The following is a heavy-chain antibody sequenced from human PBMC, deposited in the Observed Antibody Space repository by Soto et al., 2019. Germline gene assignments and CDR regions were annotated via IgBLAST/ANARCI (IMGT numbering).Heavy chain of an antibody. D-gene: IGHD3-10*01. CDR2: INHSGST. Sequence: SETLSLTCAVYGGSFSGYYWSWIRQPPGKGLEWIGEINHSGSTNYNPSLKSRVTISVDTSKNQFSLKLSSVTAADTAVYYCAGISPVWYYGSGSSRGGMDVWGQGTTVTVSS. V-gene: IGHV4-34*01. J-gene: IGHJ6*02. CDR1: GGSFSGYY. CDR3: AGISPVWYYGSGSSRGGMDV.